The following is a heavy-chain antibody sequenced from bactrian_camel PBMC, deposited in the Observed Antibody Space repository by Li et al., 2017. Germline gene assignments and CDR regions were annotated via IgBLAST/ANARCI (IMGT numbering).Heavy chain of an antibody. CDR2: INSGGGTT. CDR1: GFTFSSNA. CDR3: ARSRFVFRGCDLSTSGYYY. J-gene: IGHJ4*01. Sequence: DVQLVESGGGLVQPGGSLRLSCAASGFTFSSNAMNWVRQAPGKGLEWVSTINSGGGTTYYADSVKGRFTISRDNAMNTLYLQMDSLKPEDSAMYYCARSRFVFRGCDLSTSGYYYGGQGTQVTVS. V-gene: IGHV3S31*01. D-gene: IGHD5*01.